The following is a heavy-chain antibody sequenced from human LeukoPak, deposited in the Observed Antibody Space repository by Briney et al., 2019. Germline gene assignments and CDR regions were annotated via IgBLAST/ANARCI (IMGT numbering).Heavy chain of an antibody. CDR3: ARASDALNWYFDL. V-gene: IGHV4-30-4*08. CDR1: GGSISSGDYY. J-gene: IGHJ2*01. D-gene: IGHD4/OR15-4a*01. CDR2: IYYSGST. Sequence: SETLSLTCTVSGGSISSGDYYWSSIRQPPGKGLEWIGYIYYSGSTYYNPSLKSRVTISVDTSKNQFSLKLSSVTAADTAVYYCARASDALNWYFDLWGRGTLVTVSS.